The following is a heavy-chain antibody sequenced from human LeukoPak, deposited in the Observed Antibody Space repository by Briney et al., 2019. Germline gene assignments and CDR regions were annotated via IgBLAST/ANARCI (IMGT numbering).Heavy chain of an antibody. D-gene: IGHD2-21*01. CDR3: ARDCGGRPGTKVNYFDY. J-gene: IGHJ4*02. V-gene: IGHV1-46*01. CDR1: GYTFTNSY. Sequence: GASVKVSCKASGYTFTNSYIHWVRQAPGQVLEWMGLINPDGGNTNYAQNFQGRVTLTRDTSTSTVYMELSSLRSEDTAVYYCARDCGGRPGTKVNYFDYWGRGTLVTVSS. CDR2: INPDGGNT.